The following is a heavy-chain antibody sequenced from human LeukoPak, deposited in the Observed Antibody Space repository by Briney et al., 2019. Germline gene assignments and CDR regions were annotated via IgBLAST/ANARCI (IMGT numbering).Heavy chain of an antibody. V-gene: IGHV3-23*01. D-gene: IGHD2-2*01. CDR1: GFTFSNYA. CDR2: ISDSDGTT. Sequence: PGGSLRLSCAASGFTFSNYAMNWVRQAPGKGLEWASGISDSDGTTYYADSVGGRFTISRDNSKNTLYLQMNSLRAEDTAVYYCAKVSVPAAIHYPYDYWGQGTLVTVSS. CDR3: AKVSVPAAIHYPYDY. J-gene: IGHJ4*02.